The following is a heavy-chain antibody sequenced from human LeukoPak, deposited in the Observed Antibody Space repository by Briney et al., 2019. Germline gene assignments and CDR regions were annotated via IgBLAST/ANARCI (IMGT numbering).Heavy chain of an antibody. V-gene: IGHV3-21*01. D-gene: IGHD5-18*01. CDR1: GFTFSIYS. J-gene: IGHJ4*02. Sequence: PGGSLRLSCAASGFTFSIYSMNWVRQAPGKGLEWVSSISSSSTYIYYADSMKGRFIISRDDAKNSLYLQMNNLRAEDTAVYYCAREVNTASDWGQGTLVTVSS. CDR3: AREVNTASD. CDR2: ISSSSTYI.